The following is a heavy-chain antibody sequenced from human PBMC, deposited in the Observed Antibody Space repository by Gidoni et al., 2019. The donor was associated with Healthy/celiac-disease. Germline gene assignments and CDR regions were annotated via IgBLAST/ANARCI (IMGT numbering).Heavy chain of an antibody. CDR3: AREATVTTWRWYFDL. CDR1: GYSISSGYY. D-gene: IGHD4-17*01. CDR2: IYHSGST. J-gene: IGHJ2*01. Sequence: QVQLQESGPGLVKPSETLSLTCTVSGYSISSGYYWGWIRQPPGKGLEWIGSIYHSGSTYYNPSLKSRVTISVDTSKNQFSLKLSSVTAADTAVYYCAREATVTTWRWYFDLWGRGTLVTVSS. V-gene: IGHV4-38-2*02.